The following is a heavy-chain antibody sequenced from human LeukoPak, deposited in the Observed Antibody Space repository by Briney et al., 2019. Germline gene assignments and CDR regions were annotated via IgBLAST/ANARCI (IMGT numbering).Heavy chain of an antibody. CDR3: ARVFGRQLPDY. J-gene: IGHJ4*02. CDR1: GYTFTGYY. V-gene: IGHV1-2*02. Sequence: ASVKVSCKASGYTFTGYYMHWVRQAPGQGLEWMGWIKPNSGGTNYAQKFQGRATMTRDTSTNTVYMDLSRLRSDDTAMYFCARVFGRQLPDYWGQGTLVTVSS. CDR2: IKPNSGGT. D-gene: IGHD1-26*01.